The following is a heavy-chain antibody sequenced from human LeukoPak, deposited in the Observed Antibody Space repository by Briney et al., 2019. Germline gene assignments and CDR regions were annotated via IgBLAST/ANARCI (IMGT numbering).Heavy chain of an antibody. CDR1: GFTFSGSW. CDR2: IKEDGSKT. V-gene: IGHV3-7*01. CDR3: SRSLNY. Sequence: GGSLRLSCAASGFTFSGSWMDWVRQAPGKGLEWVANIKEDGSKTYYVDSAKGRFTISRDNVKSSLDLQLDSLRVEDTAIYYCSRSLNYWGQGTLVTVSS. J-gene: IGHJ4*02.